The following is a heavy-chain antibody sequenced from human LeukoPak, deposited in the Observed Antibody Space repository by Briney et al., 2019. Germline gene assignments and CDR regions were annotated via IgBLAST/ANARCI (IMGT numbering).Heavy chain of an antibody. CDR3: ARGPMVRGVMVYYYYGMDV. Sequence: EGSLRLSCAASGFTFSDYYMSWIRQAPGKGLEWVSYISSSGSTIYYADSVKGRFTISRDNAKNSLYLQMNSLRAEDTAVYYCARGPMVRGVMVYYYYGMDVWGQGTTVTVSS. J-gene: IGHJ6*02. CDR1: GFTFSDYY. CDR2: ISSSGSTI. D-gene: IGHD3-10*01. V-gene: IGHV3-11*01.